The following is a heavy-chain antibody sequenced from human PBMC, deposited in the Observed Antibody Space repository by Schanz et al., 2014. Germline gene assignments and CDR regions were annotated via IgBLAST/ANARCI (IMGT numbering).Heavy chain of an antibody. V-gene: IGHV3-NL1*01. Sequence: QVQLVESGGGVVQPGRSLRLSCAASGFTFSSYGMHWVRQAPGKGLEWVSVIYSSGSTYYADSVRGRFTISRDNSMNTVYLQMNSLRSDDAAVYYCARAQGVIRLYYGVDVWGQGTTVTVSS. D-gene: IGHD3-10*01. CDR2: IYSSGST. CDR1: GFTFSSYG. J-gene: IGHJ6*02. CDR3: ARAQGVIRLYYGVDV.